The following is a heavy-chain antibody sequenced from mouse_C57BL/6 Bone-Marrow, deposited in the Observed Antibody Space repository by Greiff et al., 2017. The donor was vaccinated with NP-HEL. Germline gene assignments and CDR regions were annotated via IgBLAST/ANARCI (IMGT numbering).Heavy chain of an antibody. CDR1: EYEFPSHD. J-gene: IGHJ1*03. Sequence: EVQLVESGGGLVQPGESLKLSCESNEYEFPSHDMSWVRKTPEKRLELVAAINSDGGSTYYPDTMERRFIISRDNTKKTLYLQMSSLRSEDTALYDCARTGDGYTGYWYFDVWGTGTTVTVSS. CDR2: INSDGGST. D-gene: IGHD2-3*01. CDR3: ARTGDGYTGYWYFDV. V-gene: IGHV5-2*01.